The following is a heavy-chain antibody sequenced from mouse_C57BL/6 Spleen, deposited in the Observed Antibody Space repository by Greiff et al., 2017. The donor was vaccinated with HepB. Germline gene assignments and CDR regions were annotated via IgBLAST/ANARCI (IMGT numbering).Heavy chain of an antibody. CDR3: ARGFYYGSSYNWYFDV. CDR2: IRNKANGYTT. CDR1: GFTFTDYY. D-gene: IGHD1-1*01. Sequence: EVNVVESGGGLVQPGGSLSLSCAASGFTFTDYYMSWVRQPPGKALEWLGFIRNKANGYTTEYSASVKGRFTISRDNSQSILYLQMNALRAEDSATYYCARGFYYGSSYNWYFDVWGTGTTVTVSS. V-gene: IGHV7-3*01. J-gene: IGHJ1*03.